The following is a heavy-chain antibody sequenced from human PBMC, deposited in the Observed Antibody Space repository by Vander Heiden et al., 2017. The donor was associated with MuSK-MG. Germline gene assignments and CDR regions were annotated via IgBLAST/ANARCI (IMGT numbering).Heavy chain of an antibody. CDR1: GYSISSGYY. V-gene: IGHV4-38-2*01. D-gene: IGHD3-3*01. CDR3: ARQYSDHDAFDI. J-gene: IGHJ3*02. Sequence: QVQLQESGPGLVKPSETLSLTCAVSGYSISSGYYWGWIRQPPGKGLEWIGSIYHSGSTYYNPSLKSRVTISVDTSKNQFSLKLSSVTAADTAVYYCARQYSDHDAFDIWSQGTMVTVSS. CDR2: IYHSGST.